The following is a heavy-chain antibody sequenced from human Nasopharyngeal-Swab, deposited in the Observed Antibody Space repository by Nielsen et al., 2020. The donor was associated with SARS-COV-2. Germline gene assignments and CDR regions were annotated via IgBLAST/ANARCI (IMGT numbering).Heavy chain of an antibody. D-gene: IGHD1-26*01. CDR3: VKVCYESYLYYFDY. Sequence: GESLKISCAASGFTFINYAMAWVRQAPGKGLEWVSIIYSNDTGTYYADSLKGRFTISRDDSENTLFLRMNSLRAEDTAVYYCVKVCYESYLYYFDYWGQGSLVTVSS. V-gene: IGHV3-23*03. CDR2: IYSNDTGT. J-gene: IGHJ4*02. CDR1: GFTFINYA.